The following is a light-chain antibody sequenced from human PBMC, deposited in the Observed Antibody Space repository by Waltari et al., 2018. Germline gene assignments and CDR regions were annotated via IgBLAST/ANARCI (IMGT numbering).Light chain of an antibody. CDR3: QQYDNWS. V-gene: IGKV3-15*01. CDR1: QSVSSN. Sequence: EIMMTQSPATLSVSPGERATLSCRASQSVSSNLAWYQQKPGQAPRLLIYDASTRATGIPARFSGSGSGTEFTLTISSLQSEDFAVYYCQQYDNWSFGQGTNLEIK. CDR2: DAS. J-gene: IGKJ2*01.